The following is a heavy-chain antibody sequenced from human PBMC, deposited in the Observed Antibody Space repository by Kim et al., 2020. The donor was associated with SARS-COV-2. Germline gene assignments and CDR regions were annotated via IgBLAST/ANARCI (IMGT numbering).Heavy chain of an antibody. CDR2: ISYTINYM. Sequence: GGSLRLSCVASGFTFSSYSMTWVRQAPGKGLEWVSSISYTINYMYYADSVKGRFTISRDNAKNSVYLQMNSLRAEDTAIYYCARLSGSSSDVWGQGTTVTVSS. V-gene: IGHV3-21*01. J-gene: IGHJ6*02. CDR3: ARLSGSSSDV. D-gene: IGHD6-13*01. CDR1: GFTFSSYS.